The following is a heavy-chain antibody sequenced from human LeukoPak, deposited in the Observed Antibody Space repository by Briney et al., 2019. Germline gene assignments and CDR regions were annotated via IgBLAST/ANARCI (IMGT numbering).Heavy chain of an antibody. J-gene: IGHJ4*02. V-gene: IGHV3-33*01. Sequence: PGRSLRLSCAASGFTFSSYGMHWVRQAPGKGLEWVAVIWYDGSNKYYADSVKGRFTTSRDNSKNTLYVQMNSLRAEDTAVYYCARDPRCSSTSCYGVDYFDYWGQGTLVTVSS. CDR2: IWYDGSNK. CDR3: ARDPRCSSTSCYGVDYFDY. CDR1: GFTFSSYG. D-gene: IGHD2-2*01.